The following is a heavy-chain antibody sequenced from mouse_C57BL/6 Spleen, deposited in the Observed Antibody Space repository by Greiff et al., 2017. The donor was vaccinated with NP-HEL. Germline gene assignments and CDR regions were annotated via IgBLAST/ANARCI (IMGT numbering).Heavy chain of an antibody. Sequence: EVKLMESGEGLVKPGGSLKLSCAASGFTFSSYAMSWVRQTPEKRLEWVAYISSGGDYIYYADTVKGRFTISRDNARNTLYLQMSSLKSEDTAMYYCTRGDTMGYFDVWGTGTTVTVSS. CDR2: ISSGGDYI. V-gene: IGHV5-9-1*02. D-gene: IGHD5-1-1*01. CDR3: TRGDTMGYFDV. J-gene: IGHJ1*03. CDR1: GFTFSSYA.